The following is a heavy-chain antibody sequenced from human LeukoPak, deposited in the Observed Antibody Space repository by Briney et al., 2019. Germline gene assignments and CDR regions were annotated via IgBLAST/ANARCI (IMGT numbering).Heavy chain of an antibody. CDR2: ISYDGSNK. Sequence: GGSLRLSCAASGFTFSSYAMHWVRQAPGKGLEWVAVISYDGSNKYYADSVKGRFTISRDNAKNSLYLQMNSLRAEDTAVYYCARGQIYYMDVWGKGTTVTVSS. J-gene: IGHJ6*03. V-gene: IGHV3-30*04. CDR1: GFTFSSYA. CDR3: ARGQIYYMDV.